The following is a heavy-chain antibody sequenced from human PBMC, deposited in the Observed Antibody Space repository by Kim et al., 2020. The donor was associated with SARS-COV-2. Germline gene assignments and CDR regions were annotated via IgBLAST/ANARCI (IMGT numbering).Heavy chain of an antibody. J-gene: IGHJ5*02. CDR3: ARGELWDYNWFDP. Sequence: AQKLQGRVTMTTDTSTSTAYMELRSLRSDDTAVYYCARGELWDYNWFDPWGQGTLVTVSS. V-gene: IGHV1-18*01. D-gene: IGHD3-16*01.